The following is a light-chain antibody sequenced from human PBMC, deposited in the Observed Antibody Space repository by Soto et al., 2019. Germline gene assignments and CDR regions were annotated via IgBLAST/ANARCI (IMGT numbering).Light chain of an antibody. CDR2: DAS. CDR3: QQFYDLSIT. Sequence: DIQMTQSPSALSASVGDRVTITCQASQDISDVLNWYQQQPGKAPKVLIYDASKLKTGVPSRFSGRGSGKDFTFSTSSLQPEDSGTYYCQQFYDLSITFGQGKRLEIK. V-gene: IGKV1-33*01. J-gene: IGKJ5*01. CDR1: QDISDV.